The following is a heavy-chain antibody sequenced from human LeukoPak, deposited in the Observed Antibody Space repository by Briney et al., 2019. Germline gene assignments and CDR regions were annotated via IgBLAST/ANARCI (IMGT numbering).Heavy chain of an antibody. D-gene: IGHD2-15*01. CDR3: ARAPGYCSGGSCIPFDY. J-gene: IGHJ4*02. V-gene: IGHV4-31*03. CDR1: GGSISSGGYY. CDR2: IHYTGST. Sequence: SETLSLTCTVSGGSISSGGYYWNWIRQHPGKGLEWIGYIHYTGSTYYNPSLKSRVTISIDTSKNQFSLKLSSVTAADTAVYYCARAPGYCSGGSCIPFDYWGQGTLVTVSS.